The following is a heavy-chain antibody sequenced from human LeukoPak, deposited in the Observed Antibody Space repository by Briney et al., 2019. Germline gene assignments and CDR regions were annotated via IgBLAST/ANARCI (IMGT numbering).Heavy chain of an antibody. D-gene: IGHD6-13*01. CDR2: IKSDVNSR. V-gene: IGHV3-74*01. J-gene: IGHJ4*02. CDR3: ARADTSRWDY. CDR1: GFTFSTSW. Sequence: GGSLRLSCAASGFTFSTSWMHWVRQAPGKGLVWVARIKSDVNSRDYADSVKGRFTISRDNAKNSLYLQMNSLRAEDTAVYYCARADTSRWDYWGQGTLVTVSS.